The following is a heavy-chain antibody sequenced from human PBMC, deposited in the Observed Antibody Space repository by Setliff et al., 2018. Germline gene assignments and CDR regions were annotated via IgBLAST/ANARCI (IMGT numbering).Heavy chain of an antibody. CDR1: GGSISGYY. CDR2: IYYSGST. V-gene: IGHV4-59*01. J-gene: IGHJ4*02. CDR3: ASYGSNY. D-gene: IGHD1-26*01. Sequence: ASETLSLTCTVSGGSISGYYWSWIRQPPGKGLEWIGYIYYSGSTNYNPSLKSRVTISVDTSKNQFSLKLSSVTAADTAVYYCASYGSNYWGQGTLVTVSS.